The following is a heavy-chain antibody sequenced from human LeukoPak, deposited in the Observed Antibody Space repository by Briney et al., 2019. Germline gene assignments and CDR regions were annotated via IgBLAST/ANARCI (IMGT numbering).Heavy chain of an antibody. D-gene: IGHD6-6*01. V-gene: IGHV1-18*01. CDR2: ISAYNGNT. CDR1: GYTFTSYG. Sequence: ASVKVSCKASGYTFTSYGISWVRQAPGQGLEWMGWISAYNGNTNYAQKLQGRVTMTTDTSTSTAYMELRSLRSDDTAVYYCASYSSSGFYYGMGVWGQGTTVTVSS. J-gene: IGHJ6*02. CDR3: ASYSSSGFYYGMGV.